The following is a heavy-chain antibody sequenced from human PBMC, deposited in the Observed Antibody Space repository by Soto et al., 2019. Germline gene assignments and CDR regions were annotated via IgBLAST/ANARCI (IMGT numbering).Heavy chain of an antibody. CDR1: GFTFSSYA. CDR3: AKGLSEIISAAGNY. CDR2: ITGSGDTT. J-gene: IGHJ4*02. Sequence: EVQLLESGGGLVQPGGSRRLSCAASGFTFSSYAMSWVRQAPGKGLEWVSGITGSGDTTYYADSVRGRFTISRDSSNNTLYLQMNSLRAADTAVYVCAKGLSEIISAAGNYWGQGTLVTVSS. D-gene: IGHD6-13*01. V-gene: IGHV3-23*01.